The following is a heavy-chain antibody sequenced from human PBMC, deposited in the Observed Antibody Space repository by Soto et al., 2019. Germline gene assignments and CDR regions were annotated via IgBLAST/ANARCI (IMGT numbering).Heavy chain of an antibody. J-gene: IGHJ4*02. D-gene: IGHD1-1*01. Sequence: QVHLVQSGAEVKKPGASVKVSCKGSRYAFTTYGITWVRQAPGQGLEWMGWISAHNGNTNYAQKLQGRGTVTRDRSTSTAYMELRSLRSHDTAVYYWARGRYGDYWGQGALVTVSS. CDR2: ISAHNGNT. V-gene: IGHV1-18*01. CDR1: RYAFTTYG. CDR3: ARGRYGDY.